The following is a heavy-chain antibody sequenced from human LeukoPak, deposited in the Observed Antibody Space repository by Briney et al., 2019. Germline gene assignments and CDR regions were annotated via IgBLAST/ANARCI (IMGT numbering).Heavy chain of an antibody. Sequence: SETLSLTCTVSGGSISGYFWSWIRQPAGKGLEWIGRIYATGTTNYNLSLKSRVTMSVDTSKNQFSLNLTSVTAADTAVYYCAREGGGSNRCLDWGQGTLVTVSS. CDR2: IYATGTT. CDR1: GGSISGYF. D-gene: IGHD3-16*02. V-gene: IGHV4-4*07. J-gene: IGHJ1*01. CDR3: AREGGGSNRCLD.